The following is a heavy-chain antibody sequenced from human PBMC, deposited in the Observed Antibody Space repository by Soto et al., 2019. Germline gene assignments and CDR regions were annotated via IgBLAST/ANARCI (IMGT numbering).Heavy chain of an antibody. CDR3: ARDQESITDRILQY. D-gene: IGHD3-10*01. CDR2: ISAYNGNT. V-gene: IGHV1-18*01. CDR1: GDTFASFG. Sequence: ASVKVSCKASGDTFASFGFSWVRQAPGQGLEWLGWISAYNGNTHYAQKVRDRVTLTTDTSTNTAYMELRSLTSDDTAVYYCARDQESITDRILQYWGQGPRVTVSS. J-gene: IGHJ4*02.